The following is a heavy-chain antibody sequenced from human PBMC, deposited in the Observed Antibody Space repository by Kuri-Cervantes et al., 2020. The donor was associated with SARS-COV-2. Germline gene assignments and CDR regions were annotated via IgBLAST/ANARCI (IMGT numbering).Heavy chain of an antibody. CDR2: IKQDGSEK. CDR3: ARGGVGYYYYYGMDV. V-gene: IGHV3-7*03. D-gene: IGHD3-10*01. Sequence: GGSLRLSCAASGFTFSSYWMSWVRQAPGKGLEWVANIKQDGSEKYYVDSVKGRFTISRDNAKNSLYLQMNSLRAEDTAVYYCARGGVGYYYYYGMDVWGQGTTVTVSS. J-gene: IGHJ6*02. CDR1: GFTFSSYW.